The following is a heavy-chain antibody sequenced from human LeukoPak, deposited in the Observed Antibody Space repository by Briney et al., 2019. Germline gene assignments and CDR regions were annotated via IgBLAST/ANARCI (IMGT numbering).Heavy chain of an antibody. CDR3: ARGRSSGWHFDY. V-gene: IGHV3-53*01. CDR1: GFTVSSNY. CDR2: IYSGGST. J-gene: IGHJ4*02. Sequence: PGGSLILSCAASGFTVSSNYMSWVRQAPGKGLEWVSVIYSGGSTYYADSVKGRFTISRDNSKNTLYLQMNSLRAEDTAVYYCARGRSSGWHFDYWGQGTLVTVSS. D-gene: IGHD6-19*01.